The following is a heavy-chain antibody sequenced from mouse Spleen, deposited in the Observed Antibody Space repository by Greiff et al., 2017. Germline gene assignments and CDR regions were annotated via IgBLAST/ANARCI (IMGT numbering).Heavy chain of an antibody. V-gene: IGHV5-12-1*01. Sequence: EVQRVESGGGLVKLGGSLKLSCAASGFTFSSYYMSWVRQTPEKRLEWVATISSGGGSTYYPDSVKGRFTISRDNAKNTLYLQMSSLNSEDTAVYYCARGDYFDYWGQGTTLTVSS. J-gene: IGHJ2*01. CDR2: ISSGGGST. CDR3: ARGDYFDY. CDR1: GFTFSSYY.